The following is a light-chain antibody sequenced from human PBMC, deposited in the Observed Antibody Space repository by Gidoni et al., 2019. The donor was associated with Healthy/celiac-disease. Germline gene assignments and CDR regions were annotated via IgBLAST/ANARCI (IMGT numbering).Light chain of an antibody. J-gene: IGKJ4*01. CDR1: QGISSY. CDR2: AAS. V-gene: IGKV1-9*01. Sequence: TQLTQSPSSLSASVGDRVTITCRASQGISSYLAWYQQKPGKAPKLLIYAASTLQSGVPSRFRGSGSGTDFTLTISSLQTEDFATYYCQQLNSYPLTFGGGTKVEIK. CDR3: QQLNSYPLT.